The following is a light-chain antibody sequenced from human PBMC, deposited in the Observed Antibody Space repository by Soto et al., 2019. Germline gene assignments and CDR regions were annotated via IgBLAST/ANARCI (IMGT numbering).Light chain of an antibody. CDR2: GAS. J-gene: IGKJ1*01. Sequence: EIVLTQSPGTLSLSPGERATLSCRASQSVSSSYLAWYQQKPGQAPRPPIYGASSRATGIPDRFSGSESGTDFTLTISRLEPEDFAVYYCQQYGSSPRTFGQGTKVDIK. CDR1: QSVSSSY. CDR3: QQYGSSPRT. V-gene: IGKV3-20*01.